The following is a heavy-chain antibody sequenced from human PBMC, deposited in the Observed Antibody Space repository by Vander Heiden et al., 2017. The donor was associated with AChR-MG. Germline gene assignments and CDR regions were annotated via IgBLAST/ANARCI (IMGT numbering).Heavy chain of an antibody. V-gene: IGHV3-23*01. CDR1: GYTLSRYA. D-gene: IGHD6-19*01. Sequence: VEPLESGGGLVQPGGSLETACAALGYTLSRYAIGWVRQAPGKGREWFSAISGSGGSTYYADSVKGRFTISRDNSKNTLYLQMNSLRAEDTAVYYCAKDLQLYSSGWSGVDYWGQGTLVTVSS. J-gene: IGHJ4*02. CDR2: ISGSGGST. CDR3: AKDLQLYSSGWSGVDY.